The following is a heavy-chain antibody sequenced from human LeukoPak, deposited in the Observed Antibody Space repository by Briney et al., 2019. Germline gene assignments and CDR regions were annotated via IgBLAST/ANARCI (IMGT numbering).Heavy chain of an antibody. CDR2: INPNNGGT. D-gene: IGHD2-2*01. CDR3: AILGYCSSTSCPSGWFDP. V-gene: IGHV1-2*06. J-gene: IGHJ5*02. Sequence: ASVKVSCKASGYTFTGYYMHWVRQAPGQGLEWIGRINPNNGGTNYAQKFQGRVTMTRDTSISTAYMELSRLRSDDTAVYYCAILGYCSSTSCPSGWFDPWGQGTLVTVSS. CDR1: GYTFTGYY.